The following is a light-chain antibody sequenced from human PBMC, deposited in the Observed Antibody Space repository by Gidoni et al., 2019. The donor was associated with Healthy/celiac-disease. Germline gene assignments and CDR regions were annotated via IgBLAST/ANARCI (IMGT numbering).Light chain of an antibody. CDR3: QQYNNWPRWT. CDR2: GAS. CDR1: QSVSSN. J-gene: IGKJ1*01. V-gene: IGKV3-15*01. Sequence: EIVMPQSPATLSVSPGERATRSCRASQSVSSNLAWYQQKPGQAPRLLIYGASTRATGIPARFSGSGSGTEFTLTISSLQSEDVAVYYCQQYNNWPRWTFGQGTKVEIK.